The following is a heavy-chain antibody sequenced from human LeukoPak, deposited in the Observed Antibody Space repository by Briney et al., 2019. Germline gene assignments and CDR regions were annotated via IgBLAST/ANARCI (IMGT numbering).Heavy chain of an antibody. CDR3: ARRRRIVGATPGAFDI. CDR1: GGSFSGYY. J-gene: IGHJ3*02. CDR2: INHSGRS. Sequence: SETLSLTCAVYGGSFSGYYWSWIRQPPGKGLEWIGEINHSGRSNYNPSLKSRVTISVDTSKNQFSLKLSSVTVADRAVYYCARRRRIVGATPGAFDIWGQGTMVTVSS. D-gene: IGHD1-26*01. V-gene: IGHV4-34*01.